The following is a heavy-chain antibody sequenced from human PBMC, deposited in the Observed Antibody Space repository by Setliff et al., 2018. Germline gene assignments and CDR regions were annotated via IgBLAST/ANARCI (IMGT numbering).Heavy chain of an antibody. J-gene: IGHJ3*01. D-gene: IGHD6-19*01. Sequence: SVKVSCKASGGTFSNSGVSWVRQAPGHGLEWMGGTIPLFGTTDYAQKFHGRVTIITDESTNTVYMELRSLRSDDTAVYFCVREYSGGGPMWGQGTMVTVSS. CDR1: GGTFSNSG. CDR3: VREYSGGGPM. V-gene: IGHV1-69*05. CDR2: TIPLFGTT.